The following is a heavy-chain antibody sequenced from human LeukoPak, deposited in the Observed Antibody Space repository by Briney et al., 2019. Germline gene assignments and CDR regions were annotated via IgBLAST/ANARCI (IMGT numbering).Heavy chain of an antibody. CDR1: EFTFSSYE. CDR2: ISSSGSTI. J-gene: IGHJ3*02. V-gene: IGHV3-48*03. Sequence: AGGSLRHSCAASEFTFSSYEMNWVRQAPGKGLEWVSYISSSGSTIYYADSVKGRFTISRDNAKNSLHLQMNSLRAEDTAVYYCAREGYYYDSSGYYPHAFDIWGQGTMVTVSS. D-gene: IGHD3-22*01. CDR3: AREGYYYDSSGYYPHAFDI.